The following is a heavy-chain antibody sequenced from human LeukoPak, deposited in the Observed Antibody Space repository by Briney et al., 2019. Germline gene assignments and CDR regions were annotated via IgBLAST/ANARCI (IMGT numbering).Heavy chain of an antibody. D-gene: IGHD6-13*01. CDR1: GFTFSSYE. J-gene: IGHJ4*02. CDR2: ISSSGSTI. V-gene: IGHV3-48*03. CDR3: AHTIAAAGTDY. Sequence: PGGSLRLSCAASGFTFSSYEMNWVRQAPGKGLEWVSYISSSGSTIYYADSVKGRFTISRDNAKNSLYLQMNSLRAEDTAVYYCAHTIAAAGTDYWGQGTLVTVSS.